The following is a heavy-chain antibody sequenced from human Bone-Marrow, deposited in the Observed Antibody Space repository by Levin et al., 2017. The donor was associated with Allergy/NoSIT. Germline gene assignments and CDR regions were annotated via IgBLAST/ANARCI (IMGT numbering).Heavy chain of an antibody. V-gene: IGHV3-11*01. J-gene: IGHJ4*02. D-gene: IGHD1-26*01. CDR3: AAKVGFEY. CDR1: GFSFSDYY. CDR2: VSSGVLTT. Sequence: GESLKISCAASGFSFSDYYMSWIRQAPGKGLEWVACVSSGVLTTYYTDSVRGRFTITRDNDKNSVSLQMDSLRDEDTAMDYCAAKVGFEYWGQGTPVTVSS.